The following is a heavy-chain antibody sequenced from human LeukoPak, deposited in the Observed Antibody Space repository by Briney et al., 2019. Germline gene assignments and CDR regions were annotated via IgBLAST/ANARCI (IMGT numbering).Heavy chain of an antibody. J-gene: IGHJ6*02. CDR1: TSSVGSNF. CDR3: AKDLSSAITSALVLDV. CDR2: IYTGGSV. Sequence: GGSLRLSCAESTSSVGSNFMSWVRQAPGKGLEWLSVIYTGGSVYSADSVKGRFTISRDNVKNVLYLQMNSLRPEDTALYYCAKDLSSAITSALVLDVWGQGTTVTVS. V-gene: IGHV3-53*03. D-gene: IGHD3-22*01.